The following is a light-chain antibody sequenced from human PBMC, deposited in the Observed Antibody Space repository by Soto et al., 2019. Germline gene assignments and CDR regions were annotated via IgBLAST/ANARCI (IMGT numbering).Light chain of an antibody. CDR2: AVS. CDR3: QQLDSYPVT. Sequence: DIQLTQSPSFLSASVGDRVTITCRASQGISSNLAWYQQKPGKAPKLLIYAVSTFESGVPSRFSGSGSGTEFTLTISSLQPEDFATYYCQQLDSYPVTFGPGTKVDIK. J-gene: IGKJ3*01. CDR1: QGISSN. V-gene: IGKV1-9*01.